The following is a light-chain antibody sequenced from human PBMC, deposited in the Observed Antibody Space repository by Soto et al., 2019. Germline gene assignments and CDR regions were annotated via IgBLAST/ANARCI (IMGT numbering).Light chain of an antibody. CDR2: AAS. J-gene: IGKJ4*01. CDR3: QQTYSIPIT. V-gene: IGKV1-39*01. Sequence: DIQMTQSPSSLSASVGDRVTITCRASQTINSYLNWYQQRPGKAPKLLIYAASSLQSGVPSRFSGSGSGTDFTLTISSLQPEDVATYYCQQTYSIPITFGGGTKVEIK. CDR1: QTINSY.